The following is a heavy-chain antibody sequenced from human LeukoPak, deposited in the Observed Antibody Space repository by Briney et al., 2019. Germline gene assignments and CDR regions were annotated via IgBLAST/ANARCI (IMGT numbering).Heavy chain of an antibody. CDR3: ARDRYYVPDY. CDR2: IHSDGIST. Sequence: CXASGFTFSNTWMHWVRQAPGKGLVWVSRIHSDGISTTYADSVKGRFTISRDNAKNTLYLQMNSLRAEDTAVYYCARDRYYVPDYWGQGTLVTVSS. D-gene: IGHD3-10*02. CDR1: GFTFSNTW. V-gene: IGHV3-74*03. J-gene: IGHJ4*02.